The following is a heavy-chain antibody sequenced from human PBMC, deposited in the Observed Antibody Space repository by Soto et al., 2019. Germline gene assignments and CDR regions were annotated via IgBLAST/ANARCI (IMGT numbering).Heavy chain of an antibody. Sequence: PGGSLRLSCAASGLTLSSNAMSWVRQAPGKGLEWVGRSRDKAQGYSTAYAASVKGRFTISRDNAKNSLYLQMNSLRAEDTAVYYCGRVRPVYSYGYPNWFDPWGQGTLVTVSS. D-gene: IGHD5-18*01. J-gene: IGHJ5*02. CDR1: GLTLSSNA. CDR2: SRDKAQGYST. V-gene: IGHV3-72*01. CDR3: GRVRPVYSYGYPNWFDP.